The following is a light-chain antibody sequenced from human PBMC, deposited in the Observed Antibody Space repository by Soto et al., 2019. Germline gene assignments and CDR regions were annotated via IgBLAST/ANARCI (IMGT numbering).Light chain of an antibody. CDR3: QQYGSSPLIT. CDR2: AAS. Sequence: DIQMTQSPSSLSASVGDRVTITCRTSQSISTFLNWYQQIPGKAPRLLIYAASSLQSGVPSRFSGSGSGTDFTLTISRLEPEDFAVYHCQQYGSSPLITFGQGTRLEIK. CDR1: QSISTF. V-gene: IGKV1-39*01. J-gene: IGKJ5*01.